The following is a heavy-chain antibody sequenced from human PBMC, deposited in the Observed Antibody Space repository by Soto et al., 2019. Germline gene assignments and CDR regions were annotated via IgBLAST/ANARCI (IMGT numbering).Heavy chain of an antibody. D-gene: IGHD4-4*01. CDR2: IYYSGST. V-gene: IGHV4-59*01. Sequence: SETLSLTCTVSGGSISSYYWSWIRQPPGKGLEWIGYIYYSGSTNYNPSLKSRVTISVDTSKNQFSLKLSSVTAADTAVYYCARLDYSNWGDYYYGMDVWGQGNTVTVSS. CDR3: ARLDYSNWGDYYYGMDV. CDR1: GGSISSYY. J-gene: IGHJ6*02.